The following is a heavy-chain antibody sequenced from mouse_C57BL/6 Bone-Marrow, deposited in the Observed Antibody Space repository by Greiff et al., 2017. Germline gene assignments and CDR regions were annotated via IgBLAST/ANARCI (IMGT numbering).Heavy chain of an antibody. CDR1: GYTFTDHT. V-gene: IGHV1-78*01. Sequence: QVQLQQSDAELVKPGASVKISCKVSGYTFTDHTIHWMKQRPEQGLEWIGYIYPRDGSTKSNEKFKGKATLTAAKSSSTAYMQLNSLTYEDSAVYFCARWLRRRGYFDYWGQGTTLTVSS. J-gene: IGHJ2*01. D-gene: IGHD2-2*01. CDR2: IYPRDGST. CDR3: ARWLRRRGYFDY.